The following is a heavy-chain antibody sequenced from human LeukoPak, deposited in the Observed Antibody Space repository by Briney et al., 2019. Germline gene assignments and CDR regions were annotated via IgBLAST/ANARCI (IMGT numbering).Heavy chain of an antibody. CDR3: AKDYYDSSGYGAWYLDL. CDR2: ISYDGSNK. CDR1: GFTFSSYA. V-gene: IGHV3-30*04. D-gene: IGHD3-22*01. J-gene: IGHJ2*01. Sequence: GGSLRLSCAASGFTFSSYAMHWVRQAPGKGLEWVAVISYDGSNKYYADSVKGRFTISRDNSKNTLYLQMNSLRAEDTAVYYCAKDYYDSSGYGAWYLDLWGRGTLVTVSS.